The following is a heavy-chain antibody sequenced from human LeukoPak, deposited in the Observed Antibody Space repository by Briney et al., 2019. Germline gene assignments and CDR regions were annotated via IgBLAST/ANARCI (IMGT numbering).Heavy chain of an antibody. CDR2: IYYSGST. CDR1: GGSISSGGYN. V-gene: IGHV4-31*03. J-gene: IGHJ4*02. CDR3: ARDSRSSLDY. Sequence: SETLSLTCTVSGGSISSGGYNWSWIRQHPGKGLEWIGYIYYSGSTYYNPSLKSRVTISVDTSKNQFSLKLSSVTAADTAVYYCARDSRSSLDYWGQGTLVTVSS. D-gene: IGHD1-14*01.